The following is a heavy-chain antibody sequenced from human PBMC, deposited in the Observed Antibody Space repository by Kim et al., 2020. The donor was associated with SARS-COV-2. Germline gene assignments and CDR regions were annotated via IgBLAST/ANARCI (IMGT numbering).Heavy chain of an antibody. CDR1: GFSFSTYA. CDR3: AKGTRFCGGDCYWMGFDY. J-gene: IGHJ4*02. Sequence: GGSLRLSCEASGFSFSTYAMNWVRQAPGKGLEWVSSVSGSGDNTYYADSVKGRFTISRDNSDNTVYLRLKSLRAEDKDVYYCAKGTRFCGGDCYWMGFDYWGQGTLVTVSS. V-gene: IGHV3-23*01. CDR2: VSGSGDNT. D-gene: IGHD2-21*02.